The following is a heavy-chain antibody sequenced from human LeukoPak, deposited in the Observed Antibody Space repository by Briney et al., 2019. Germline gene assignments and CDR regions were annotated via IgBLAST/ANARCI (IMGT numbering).Heavy chain of an antibody. CDR3: ARGRAVIVPAYYFDY. V-gene: IGHV3-11*05. CDR2: ISSSSSYT. CDR1: XFTFSDYY. J-gene: IGHJ4*02. D-gene: IGHD2-2*01. Sequence: PGGSLRLSGAASXFTFSDYYVSWIRQAPGKRLEWVSYISSSSSYTNYADSVKGRFTISRDNAKNSLYLQMNSLRAEDTAVYYCARGRAVIVPAYYFDYWGQGTLVTVSS.